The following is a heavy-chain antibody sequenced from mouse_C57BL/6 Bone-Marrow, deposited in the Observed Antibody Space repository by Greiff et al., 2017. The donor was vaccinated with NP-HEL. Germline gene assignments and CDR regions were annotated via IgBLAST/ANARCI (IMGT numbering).Heavy chain of an antibody. CDR3: ARDGSSHFAY. V-gene: IGHV5-12*01. D-gene: IGHD1-1*01. CDR2: ISNGGGST. J-gene: IGHJ3*01. CDR1: GFTFSDYY. Sequence: EVQLVESGGGLVQPGGSLKLSCAASGFTFSDYYMYWVRQTPEKRLEWVAYISNGGGSTYYPDTVKGRFTISRDNAKNTLYLQMSRLKSEDTAMYYCARDGSSHFAYWGQGTLVTVSA.